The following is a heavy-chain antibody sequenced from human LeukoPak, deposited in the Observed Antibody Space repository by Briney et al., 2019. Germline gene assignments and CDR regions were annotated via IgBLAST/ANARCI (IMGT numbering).Heavy chain of an antibody. D-gene: IGHD3-3*01. CDR2: IYPGDSDT. J-gene: IGHJ5*02. Sequence: GESLKISCKGSGYSFSSYWIGWVRQMPGKGLEWMGIIYPGDSDTRYSPSFQGQVTISADKSINTAYVQWSSLKASDTAMYYCATLNNWSDEDRFDPWGQGTLVTVSS. CDR3: ATLNNWSDEDRFDP. V-gene: IGHV5-51*01. CDR1: GYSFSSYW.